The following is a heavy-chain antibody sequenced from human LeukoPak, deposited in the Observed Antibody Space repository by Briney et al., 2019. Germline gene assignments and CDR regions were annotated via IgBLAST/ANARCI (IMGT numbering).Heavy chain of an antibody. V-gene: IGHV1-2*02. D-gene: IGHD1-26*01. Sequence: ASVKVSCKASGYTFTSYYIHWVRQAPGQGLEWMGWIVPHSGGTKYAQKFQGRVTMTRDTSISTAYMELSRLRYDDTAVYYCATLGATSFDYWGQRALVTVSS. CDR1: GYTFTSYY. J-gene: IGHJ4*02. CDR3: ATLGATSFDY. CDR2: IVPHSGGT.